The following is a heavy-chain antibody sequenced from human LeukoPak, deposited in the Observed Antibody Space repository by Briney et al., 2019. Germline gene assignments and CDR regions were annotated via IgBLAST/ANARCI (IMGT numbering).Heavy chain of an antibody. CDR1: GGSISTYY. Sequence: PSETLSLTCTVSGGSISTYYWTWIRRTPGKGLEWIGYVDYSGSTNYNPSLKSRVTISVDTSENQFSLRLSSVTAADSAMYYCARAGSGYSFDIWGQGTLVTVSS. D-gene: IGHD3-3*01. V-gene: IGHV4-59*01. CDR2: VDYSGST. CDR3: ARAGSGYSFDI. J-gene: IGHJ3*02.